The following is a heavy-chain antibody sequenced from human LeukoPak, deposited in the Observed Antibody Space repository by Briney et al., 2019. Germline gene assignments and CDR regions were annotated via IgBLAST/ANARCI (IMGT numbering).Heavy chain of an antibody. V-gene: IGHV4-39*01. Sequence: SETLSLPCNVSGASISSSNYYWGWIRQPPGKGLDWFGIISYRRRTYCRPSLKSRITISVDTSKTLLSLKLASVPAADSAVYYGARVGSSSHLYYLDLWGQGTLVTVSS. D-gene: IGHD6-6*01. CDR2: ISYRRRT. CDR3: ARVGSSSHLYYLDL. J-gene: IGHJ4*02. CDR1: GASISSSNYY.